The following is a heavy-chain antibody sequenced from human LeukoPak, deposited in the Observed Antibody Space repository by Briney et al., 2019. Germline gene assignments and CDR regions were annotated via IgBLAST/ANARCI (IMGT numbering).Heavy chain of an antibody. CDR2: IKSKTNGGTT. D-gene: IGHD3-22*01. CDR1: GFTFNNVW. V-gene: IGHV3-15*07. Sequence: GVSLRLSCAASGFTFNNVWMNWGRQAPGKGLEWVGRIKSKTNGGTTEYAAPVKGRFTILRDDSKNTLYLQMNSLKTEDTAVYYCMLGSGSYDSSDFDYWGQGTLVTVSS. CDR3: MLGSGSYDSSDFDY. J-gene: IGHJ4*02.